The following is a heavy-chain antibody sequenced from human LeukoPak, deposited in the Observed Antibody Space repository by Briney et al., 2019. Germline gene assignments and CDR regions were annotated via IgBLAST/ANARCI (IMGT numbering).Heavy chain of an antibody. Sequence: PSETLSLTCAVSGVSINSHYWSWIRQSPGRGLEWIGHISDKGTTKYNPSLKSRVIISADTSKNHLSLNLTSVFAADTAIYYCARRDAGWNYCDYWGQGILVTVSS. D-gene: IGHD6-19*01. CDR1: GVSINSHY. V-gene: IGHV4-59*08. J-gene: IGHJ4*02. CDR3: ARRDAGWNYCDY. CDR2: ISDKGTT.